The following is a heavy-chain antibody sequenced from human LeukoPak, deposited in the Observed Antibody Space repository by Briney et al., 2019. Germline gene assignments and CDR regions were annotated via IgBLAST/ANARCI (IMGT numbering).Heavy chain of an antibody. J-gene: IGHJ2*01. Sequence: PGGSLRLSCAASGFTFSSYWMSWVRQAPGKGLEWVADIKQDGSEENYVDSVKGRFTISRDNAKSSLYLQMSSLRAEDTAVYYCARDHYGYSGYDYSWYFDLWGRGTQVTVSS. V-gene: IGHV3-7*03. CDR3: ARDHYGYSGYDYSWYFDL. CDR2: IKQDGSEE. CDR1: GFTFSSYW. D-gene: IGHD5-12*01.